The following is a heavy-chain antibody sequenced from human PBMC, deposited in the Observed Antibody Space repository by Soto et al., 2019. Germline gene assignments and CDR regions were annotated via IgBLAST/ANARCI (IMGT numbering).Heavy chain of an antibody. CDR2: MYNTGST. J-gene: IGHJ6*02. CDR3: ARDLWGYCGADCYPLDV. D-gene: IGHD2-21*02. CDR1: GGSFSDYS. V-gene: IGHV4-59*01. Sequence: SETLSLTCAVYGGSFSDYSWSWIRQPPGKGLEWIGYMYNTGSTIYNPSLKSRVTISVDTSKNQFSLKLNSVTAADTAVYYCARDLWGYCGADCYPLDVWGQGTTVTVSS.